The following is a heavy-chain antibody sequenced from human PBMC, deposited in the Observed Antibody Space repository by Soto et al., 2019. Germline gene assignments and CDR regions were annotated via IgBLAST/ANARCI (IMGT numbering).Heavy chain of an antibody. CDR1: GSAFTNFY. Sequence: ASVKVSSKASGSAFTNFYIHWVRQAPGQGLEWMGWINPNTGQTTYTQNLQGRVTLSRDTSINTAYMELTSLTSDDTAEYYCARGILMVLRGLDYWRAITLFTVSP. CDR3: ARGILMVLRGLDY. D-gene: IGHD2-15*01. CDR2: INPNTGQT. J-gene: IGHJ4*01. V-gene: IGHV1-2*02.